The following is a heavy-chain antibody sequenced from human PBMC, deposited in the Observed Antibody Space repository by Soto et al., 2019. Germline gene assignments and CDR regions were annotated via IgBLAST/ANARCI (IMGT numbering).Heavy chain of an antibody. D-gene: IGHD2-8*01. CDR3: ARKMVDAKQYYFDY. CDR1: GFTVSSNY. V-gene: IGHV3-53*01. J-gene: IGHJ4*02. CDR2: IYSGGST. Sequence: EVQLVESGGGLIQPGGSLRLSCAASGFTVSSNYMSWVRQAPRKGLEWVSVIYSGGSTDYADSVKGRFTISRDNSKNTLYLQMNSLRAEDTAVYYCARKMVDAKQYYFDYWGQGTLVTVSS.